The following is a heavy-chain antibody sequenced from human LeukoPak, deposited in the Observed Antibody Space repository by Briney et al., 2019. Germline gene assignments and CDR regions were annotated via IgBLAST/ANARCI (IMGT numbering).Heavy chain of an antibody. J-gene: IGHJ4*02. CDR2: ISPYTGNT. Sequence: ASVKVSCKASGYTFASYGISWVRQAPGQGLEWMGSISPYTGNTKYAERLQDRVIMTTDTSTRTAYMELRSLSSDDTAVFYCARDQYDSVWGSYRPYFDLWAREHWSPSPQ. CDR1: GYTFASYG. D-gene: IGHD3-16*02. V-gene: IGHV1-18*01. CDR3: ARDQYDSVWGSYRPYFDL.